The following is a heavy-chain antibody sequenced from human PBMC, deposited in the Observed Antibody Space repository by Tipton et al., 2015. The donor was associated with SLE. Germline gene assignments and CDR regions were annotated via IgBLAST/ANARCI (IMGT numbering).Heavy chain of an antibody. V-gene: IGHV4-34*01. D-gene: IGHD4-17*01. CDR3: ARDRPRLRFKSGAFDI. CDR2: INHSGST. Sequence: TLSLTCAVYGGSFSGYYWSWIRQPPGKGLEWIGEINHSGSTNYNPSLKSRVTISVDTSKNQFSLKLRSVTAADTAVYYCARDRPRLRFKSGAFDIWGQGALVTVSS. CDR1: GGSFSGYY. J-gene: IGHJ4*02.